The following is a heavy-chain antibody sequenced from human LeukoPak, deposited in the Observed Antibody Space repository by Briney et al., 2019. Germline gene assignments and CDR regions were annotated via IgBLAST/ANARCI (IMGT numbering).Heavy chain of an antibody. V-gene: IGHV3-21*01. Sequence: PGGSLRLSCAASGFTFSFYSMNWVRQAPGKGLEWVSSISGSSNYIYYTDSVKGRFTLSRDNAKNSLFLQMNRLRAEDTAVYYCATQPYASSGYYPYWGQGTLVTVSS. CDR2: ISGSSNYI. CDR3: ATQPYASSGYYPY. CDR1: GFTFSFYS. D-gene: IGHD3-22*01. J-gene: IGHJ4*02.